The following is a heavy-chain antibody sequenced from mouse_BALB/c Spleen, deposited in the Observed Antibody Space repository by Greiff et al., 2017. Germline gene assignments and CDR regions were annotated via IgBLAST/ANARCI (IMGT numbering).Heavy chain of an antibody. V-gene: IGHV5-4*02. D-gene: IGHD1-1*01. CDR1: GFTFSDYY. CDR2: ISDGGSYT. CDR3: ARDSLYGSSPYYAMDY. J-gene: IGHJ4*01. Sequence: EVQLQESGGGLVKPGGSLKLSCAASGFTFSDYYMYWVRQTPEKRLEWVATISDGGSYTYYPDSVKGRFTISRDNAKNNLYLQMSSLKSEDTAMYYCARDSLYGSSPYYAMDYWGQGTSVTVSS.